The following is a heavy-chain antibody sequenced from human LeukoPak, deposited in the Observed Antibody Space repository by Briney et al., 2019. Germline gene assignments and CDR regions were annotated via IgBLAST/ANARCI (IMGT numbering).Heavy chain of an antibody. CDR2: IIPIFGTA. V-gene: IGHV1-69*13. Sequence: SVKVSCKASGGTFSSYAISWVRQAPGQGLEWMGGIIPIFGTAHYAQKFQGRVTITADESTSTGYMELSSLRSEDTAVYYCASKRGYSYGLDYWGQGTLVTVSS. CDR3: ASKRGYSYGLDY. D-gene: IGHD5-18*01. CDR1: GGTFSSYA. J-gene: IGHJ4*02.